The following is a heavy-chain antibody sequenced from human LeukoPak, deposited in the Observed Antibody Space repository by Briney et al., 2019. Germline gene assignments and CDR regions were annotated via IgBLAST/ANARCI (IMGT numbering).Heavy chain of an antibody. CDR1: GFTFSSYG. CDR3: AAKGEGRIKLWLTDY. J-gene: IGHJ4*02. CDR2: IWYDGSNK. D-gene: IGHD5-18*01. V-gene: IGHV3-30*02. Sequence: GGSLRLSCAASGFTFSSYGMHWVRQAPGKGLEWVAVIWYDGSNKYYADSVKGRFTISRDNSKNTLYLQMNSLRAEDTAVYYCAAKGEGRIKLWLTDYWGQGTLVTVSS.